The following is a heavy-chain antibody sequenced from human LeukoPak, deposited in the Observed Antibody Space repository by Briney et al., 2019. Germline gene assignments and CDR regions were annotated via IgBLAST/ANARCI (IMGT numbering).Heavy chain of an antibody. J-gene: IGHJ4*02. CDR3: ARGRGYDYVWGSYRSRPLFDY. CDR2: INHNGST. Sequence: SETLSLTCAVYGGSFSGYYWSWIRQPPGKGLEWIGEINHNGSTNYNPSLKSRVTISVDTSKNQFSLKLSSVTAADTAVYYCARGRGYDYVWGSYRSRPLFDYWGQGTLVTVSS. CDR1: GGSFSGYY. V-gene: IGHV4-34*01. D-gene: IGHD3-16*02.